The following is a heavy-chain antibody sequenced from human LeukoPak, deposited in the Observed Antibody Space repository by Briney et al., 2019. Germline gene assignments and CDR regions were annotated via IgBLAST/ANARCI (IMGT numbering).Heavy chain of an antibody. D-gene: IGHD3-9*01. CDR1: GFTFSSYA. CDR2: ISGSGGST. Sequence: GGSLRLSCAASGFTFSSYAMSWVRQAPGKGLEWVSAISGSGGSTYYADSVKGRFTISRDNSKNTLYLQMNSLRAEDTAVYYCATRFDWLFHFDYWGQGTLVTVSS. J-gene: IGHJ4*02. CDR3: ATRFDWLFHFDY. V-gene: IGHV3-23*01.